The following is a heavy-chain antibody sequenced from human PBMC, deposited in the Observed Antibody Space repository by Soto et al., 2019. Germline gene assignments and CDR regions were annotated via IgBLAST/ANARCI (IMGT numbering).Heavy chain of an antibody. CDR2: ISGSVSST. V-gene: IGHV3-23*01. CDR1: GFTFSSYA. J-gene: IGHJ6*02. Sequence: EVQLLESGGGLVQPGGSLRLSCAASGFTFSSYAMSWVRQAPGMGLEWVSAISGSVSSTYYADSVKGRFTISRDNSRNTLYLQMNSLRAEDTAVYYCAKSPGSGWAYYYYGMDVWGQGTTVTVSS. D-gene: IGHD6-19*01. CDR3: AKSPGSGWAYYYYGMDV.